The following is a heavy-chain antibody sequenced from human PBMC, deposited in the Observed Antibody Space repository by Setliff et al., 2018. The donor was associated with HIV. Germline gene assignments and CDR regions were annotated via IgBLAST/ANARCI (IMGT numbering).Heavy chain of an antibody. CDR1: GFIFSDFA. V-gene: IGHV3-23*01. D-gene: IGHD3-9*01. CDR2: ISYKGD. CDR3: VAGVLPHYFDIVGGDH. J-gene: IGHJ5*02. Sequence: GGSLSLSCAASGFIFSDFAMTWVRQVPGKGLEWVSTISYKGDDYADSVRGRFTISRDNSTSTLYLRVHSLKAEDTAMYYCVAGVLPHYFDIVGGDHWGQGTLVTVSS.